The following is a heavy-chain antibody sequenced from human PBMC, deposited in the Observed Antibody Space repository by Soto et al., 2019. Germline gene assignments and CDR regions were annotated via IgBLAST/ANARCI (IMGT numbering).Heavy chain of an antibody. CDR1: GYTFTSYD. J-gene: IGHJ2*01. CDR3: ARGTGELLWFGELLHWYVDL. D-gene: IGHD3-10*01. Sequence: ASVKVSCKASGYTFTSYDINWVRQATGQGLEWMGWMNPNSGNTGYAQKFQGRVTMTRNTSISTAYMELSSLRSEDTAVYYCARGTGELLWFGELLHWYVDLWGRGTLVTVSS. CDR2: MNPNSGNT. V-gene: IGHV1-8*01.